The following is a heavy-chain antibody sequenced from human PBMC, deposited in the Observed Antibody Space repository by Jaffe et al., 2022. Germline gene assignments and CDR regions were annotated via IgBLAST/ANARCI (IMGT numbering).Heavy chain of an antibody. J-gene: IGHJ4*02. D-gene: IGHD3-22*01. CDR3: ARDGHDSSGKHDPPFDY. CDR1: GYTFTSYY. CDR2: INPSGGST. Sequence: QVQLVQSGAEVKKPGASVKVSCKASGYTFTSYYMHWVRQAPGQGLEWMGIINPSGGSTSYAQKFQGRVTMTRDTSTSTVYMELSSLRSEDTAVYYCARDGHDSSGKHDPPFDYWGQGTLVTVSS. V-gene: IGHV1-46*01.